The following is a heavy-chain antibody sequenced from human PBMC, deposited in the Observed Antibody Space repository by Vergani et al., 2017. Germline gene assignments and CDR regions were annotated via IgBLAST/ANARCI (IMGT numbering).Heavy chain of an antibody. D-gene: IGHD3-3*01. CDR1: GGSISSYY. CDR2: IYYSGST. CDR3: ARGLRKYDFWSGYYTDYYYMDV. V-gene: IGHV4-59*01. J-gene: IGHJ6*03. Sequence: QVQLQESGPGLVKPSETLSLTCTVSGGSISSYYWSWIRQPPGKGLEWIGYIYYSGSTNYNPSLKSRVTISVDTSKNQFSLKLSSVTAADTAVYYCARGLRKYDFWSGYYTDYYYMDVWGKGTTVTVSS.